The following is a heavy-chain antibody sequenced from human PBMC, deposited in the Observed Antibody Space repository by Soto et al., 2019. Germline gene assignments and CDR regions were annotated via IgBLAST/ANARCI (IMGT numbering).Heavy chain of an antibody. D-gene: IGHD2-2*01. J-gene: IGHJ6*02. V-gene: IGHV1-69*02. CDR2: IIPILGIA. CDR1: GGTFSSYT. Sequence: GASVKVSCKASGGTFSSYTISWVRQAPGQGLEWMGRIIPILGIANYAQKFQGRVTITADKSTSTAYMELSSLRSEDTAVYYCASTHCSSTSCDYYYYGMDVWGQGTTVTVSS. CDR3: ASTHCSSTSCDYYYYGMDV.